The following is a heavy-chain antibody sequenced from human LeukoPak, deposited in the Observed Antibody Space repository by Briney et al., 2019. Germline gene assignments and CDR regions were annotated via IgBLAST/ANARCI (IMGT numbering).Heavy chain of an antibody. V-gene: IGHV4-34*01. J-gene: IGHJ4*02. CDR2: IKHRGRT. CDR1: GGSFSGYY. CDR3: ARGLPKRGAFLTGYYYFDY. D-gene: IGHD3-9*01. Sequence: KPSETESLTCAVYGGSFSGYYWSWTRQPPGKGREWIGEIKHRGRTNYKPSLKSRFTISEDTSKNQFSLKLSTVTAADTAVYYCARGLPKRGAFLTGYYYFDYWGQRTLVTVSS.